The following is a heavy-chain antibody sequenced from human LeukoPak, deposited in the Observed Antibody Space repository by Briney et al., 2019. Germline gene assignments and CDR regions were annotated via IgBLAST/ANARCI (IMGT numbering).Heavy chain of an antibody. Sequence: SETLSLTCTVSGGSISSYYWSWIRQPPGKGLEWIGYIYYSGSTNYNPSLKSRVTISVDTSKNQFSLKLSSVTAADTAVYYCARSGAYYYDSSGYYTLDYWGQGTLVTVSS. V-gene: IGHV4-59*01. CDR2: IYYSGST. J-gene: IGHJ4*02. D-gene: IGHD3-22*01. CDR1: GGSISSYY. CDR3: ARSGAYYYDSSGYYTLDY.